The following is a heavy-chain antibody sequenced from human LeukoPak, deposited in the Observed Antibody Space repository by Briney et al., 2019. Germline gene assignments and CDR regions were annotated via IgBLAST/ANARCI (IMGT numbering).Heavy chain of an antibody. Sequence: SETLSLTCTVSGGSISSYYWSWIRQPPGKGLEWIGYIYYSGSTNYNPSLKSRVTISVDTSKNQFSLKLSSVTAADTAVYYCARGGIAVGFDYWGQGTLVTASS. D-gene: IGHD6-19*01. CDR1: GGSISSYY. J-gene: IGHJ4*02. CDR3: ARGGIAVGFDY. V-gene: IGHV4-59*01. CDR2: IYYSGST.